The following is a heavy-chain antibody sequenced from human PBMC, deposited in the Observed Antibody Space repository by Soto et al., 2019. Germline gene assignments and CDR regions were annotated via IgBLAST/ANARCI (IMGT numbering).Heavy chain of an antibody. CDR1: GYSISSGSY. Sequence: KTSETLSLTCAVSGYSISSGSYWGWIRQPPGKGLEWIGSIYHSGSTYYNPSLKSRVTISVDTSKNQFSLELSSVTAADTAVYYCARDCPFYSSGPHGMDVWGQGTTVTVSS. D-gene: IGHD6-19*01. V-gene: IGHV4-38-2*02. CDR3: ARDCPFYSSGPHGMDV. J-gene: IGHJ6*02. CDR2: IYHSGST.